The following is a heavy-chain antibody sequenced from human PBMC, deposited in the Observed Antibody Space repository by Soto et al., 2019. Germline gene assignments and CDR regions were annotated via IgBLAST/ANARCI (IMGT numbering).Heavy chain of an antibody. V-gene: IGHV3-21*01. J-gene: IGHJ4*02. CDR1: GFPLSDYV. D-gene: IGHD5-12*01. CDR3: ARDRGYSGYDHYSDY. CDR2: ISSSSSYI. Sequence: EVLLVESGGGLVKPGGSLRLSCEASGFPLSDYVINWVRQAPGKGLEWISSISSSSSYIDYADSVKGRFTISRDNAKNSLYLQMNSLRAEDTAMYYCARDRGYSGYDHYSDYWGQGTLVTVSS.